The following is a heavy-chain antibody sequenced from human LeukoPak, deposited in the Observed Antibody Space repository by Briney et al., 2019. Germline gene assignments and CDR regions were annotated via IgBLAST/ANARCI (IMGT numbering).Heavy chain of an antibody. Sequence: ASVKVSCKASGYTFTSYYMHWVRQAPGQGLEWMGIINPSGGSTSYAQKFQGRVTMTRDMSTSTVYMELSSLRSEDTAVYYCARGQTASSWYLFTRTLYYYYMDVWGKGTTVTVSS. J-gene: IGHJ6*03. CDR2: INPSGGST. CDR3: ARGQTASSWYLFTRTLYYYYMDV. V-gene: IGHV1-46*01. D-gene: IGHD6-13*01. CDR1: GYTFTSYY.